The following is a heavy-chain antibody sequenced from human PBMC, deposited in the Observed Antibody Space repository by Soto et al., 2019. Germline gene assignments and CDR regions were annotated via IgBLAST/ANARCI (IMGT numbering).Heavy chain of an antibody. Sequence: EVQLLESGGGLVQPGGSLRLYCAASGFTFSSYAMSWVRQAPGKGLGWVSAISGSGFSTYYADSVQGRFTVSRDTSKNTLLLQMNSLRAEDTAVYYCAKDLVDYPSDYCEYWGQGNRVTVS. CDR1: GFTFSSYA. V-gene: IGHV3-23*01. CDR3: AKDLVDYPSDYCEY. CDR2: ISGSGFST. D-gene: IGHD4-17*01. J-gene: IGHJ4*02.